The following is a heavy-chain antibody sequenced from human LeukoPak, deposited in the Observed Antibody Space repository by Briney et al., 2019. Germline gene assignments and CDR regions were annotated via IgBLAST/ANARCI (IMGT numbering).Heavy chain of an antibody. CDR1: GGSISSSSYY. V-gene: IGHV4-39*07. D-gene: IGHD3-22*01. CDR3: ARGGDYYDSSGYYNYFDY. Sequence: SETLSLTCTVSGGSISSSSYYWGWIRQPPGKGLEWIGSIYYSGSTYYNPSLKSRVTISVDTSKNQFSLKLSSVTAADTAVYYCARGGDYYDSSGYYNYFDYWGQGTLVTVSS. J-gene: IGHJ4*02. CDR2: IYYSGST.